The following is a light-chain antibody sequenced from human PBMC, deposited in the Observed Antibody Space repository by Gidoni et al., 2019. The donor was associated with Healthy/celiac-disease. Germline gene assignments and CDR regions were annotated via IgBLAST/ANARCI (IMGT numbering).Light chain of an antibody. V-gene: IGKV4-1*01. CDR3: QQYYSTPWT. CDR1: QSVLYTSTNTNY. CDR2: WAS. J-gene: IGKJ1*01. Sequence: DIVMTQSPDSLAVSLGERATIHCKSSQSVLYTSTNTNYLAWYQQTPGQPPKLLIYWASTPESGVADRCSGRGSGKDFTLTISSLQAEDVAVYYCQQYYSTPWTFGQGTKVEIK.